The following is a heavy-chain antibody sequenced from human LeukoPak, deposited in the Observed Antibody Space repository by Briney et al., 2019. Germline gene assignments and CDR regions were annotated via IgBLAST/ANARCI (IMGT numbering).Heavy chain of an antibody. D-gene: IGHD4-17*01. CDR2: IISSGSTI. Sequence: SGGSLRLSCAASGFTFSDYYMSWIRQAPGKGLEWVSYIISSGSTIYYGDSVKGRFTISRDNAKKSLYLQMNSLRAEDTAVYYCARAHEGGEFLHDYGDYRYWGQGTLVTVSS. CDR3: ARAHEGGEFLHDYGDYRY. CDR1: GFTFSDYY. V-gene: IGHV3-11*01. J-gene: IGHJ4*02.